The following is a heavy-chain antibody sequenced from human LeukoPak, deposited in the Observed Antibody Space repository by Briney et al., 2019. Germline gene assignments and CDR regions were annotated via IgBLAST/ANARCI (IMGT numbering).Heavy chain of an antibody. CDR1: GFTVSSNY. Sequence: PGGSLRLSCAASGFTVSSNYMNWVRQAPGKGLEWVSRISIESDGTKTSYADSVEGRFTISRDNAKNTVSLQMNSLRDEDTAIYYCARGGSGCFDIWGQGTMVTVSS. D-gene: IGHD1-26*01. CDR3: ARGGSGCFDI. J-gene: IGHJ3*02. CDR2: ISIESDGTKT. V-gene: IGHV3-74*01.